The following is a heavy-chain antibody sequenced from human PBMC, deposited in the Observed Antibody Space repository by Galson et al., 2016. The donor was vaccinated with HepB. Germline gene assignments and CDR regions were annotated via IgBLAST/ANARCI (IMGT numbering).Heavy chain of an antibody. J-gene: IGHJ4*02. Sequence: QSGADVKKPGESLKISCKGSGYGFAGYWIGWVRQMPGEGLEWMGIIYPDDSSTGYSPSFLGQVTVSVGKAISTAYLHLSSLKASDTAMYYCARLGGRNFNPRDGTCATLYFDYAGQGPLVTVSS. V-gene: IGHV5-51*03. CDR2: IYPDDSST. CDR1: GYGFAGYW. CDR3: ARLGGRNFNPRDGTCATLYFDY. D-gene: IGHD3-10*01.